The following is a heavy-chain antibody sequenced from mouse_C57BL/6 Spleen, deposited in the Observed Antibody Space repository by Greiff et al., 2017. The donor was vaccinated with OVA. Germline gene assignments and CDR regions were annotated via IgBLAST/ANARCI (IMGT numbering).Heavy chain of an antibody. V-gene: IGHV1-50*01. CDR2: IDPSDSYT. Sequence: VQLQQSGAELVKPGASVKLSCKASGYTFTSYWMQWVKQRPGQGLEWIGEIDPSDSYTNYNQKFKGKATLTVDTSSSTAYMQLSSLTSEDSAVYYCARGPYGNWYFDVWGTGTTVTVSS. D-gene: IGHD2-10*02. J-gene: IGHJ1*03. CDR1: GYTFTSYW. CDR3: ARGPYGNWYFDV.